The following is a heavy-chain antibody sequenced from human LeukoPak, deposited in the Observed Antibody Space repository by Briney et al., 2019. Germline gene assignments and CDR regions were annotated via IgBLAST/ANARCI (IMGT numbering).Heavy chain of an antibody. J-gene: IGHJ6*02. CDR1: GGSISSYY. D-gene: IGHD3-16*02. CDR2: IYYSGST. V-gene: IGHV4-59*01. CDR3: ASLYQAANYYYYGMDV. Sequence: SETLSLTCTVSGGSISSYYWSWIRQPPGKGLEWIGYIYYSGSTNYNPSLKSRVTISVDTSKNQFSLKLSSVTAADTAVYYCASLYQAANYYYYGMDVWGQGTTVTVSS.